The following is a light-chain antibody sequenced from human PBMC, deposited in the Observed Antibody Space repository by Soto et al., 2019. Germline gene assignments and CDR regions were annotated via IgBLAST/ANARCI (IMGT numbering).Light chain of an antibody. CDR2: RNN. Sequence: VLTQPPSASGTPGQRVTISCSGSSSNIGSNYVYWYQQLPGTAPKLLIYRNNQRPSGVPDRFSGSKSGTSASLAISGLRSEDEADYYCAAWDDSLSGRGVVFGGGTKLTVL. V-gene: IGLV1-47*01. CDR1: SSNIGSNY. J-gene: IGLJ2*01. CDR3: AAWDDSLSGRGVV.